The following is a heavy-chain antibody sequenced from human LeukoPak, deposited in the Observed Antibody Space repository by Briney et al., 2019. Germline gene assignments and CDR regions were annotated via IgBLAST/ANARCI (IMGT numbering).Heavy chain of an antibody. CDR3: ARASESYCGDDCYTRWFDP. V-gene: IGHV4-30-2*01. D-gene: IGHD2-21*02. J-gene: IGHJ5*02. CDR1: GGSISSGGYS. CDR2: IYHSGST. Sequence: SETLSLTCAVSGGSISSGGYSWSWIRQPPGKGLEWIGYIYHSGSTYYNPSLKSRVTISVDRSKNQFSLKLSSVTAADTAVYYCARASESYCGDDCYTRWFDPWGQGTLVTVSS.